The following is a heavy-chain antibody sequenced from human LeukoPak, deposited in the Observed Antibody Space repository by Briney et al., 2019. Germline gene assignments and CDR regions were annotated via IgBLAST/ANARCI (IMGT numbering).Heavy chain of an antibody. CDR3: AKDMGGSGRNWASNWFDP. V-gene: IGHV3-43*02. D-gene: IGHD1-26*01. CDR2: LGGVGGSS. J-gene: IGHJ5*02. Sequence: GGPLSLSVPPPESPLGVNPSTGSGKPQEKVLNGSSLLGGVGGSSFQADSVRGRFTISRDNSKNSLYLQMNSLRSEDTALYYCAKDMGGSGRNWASNWFDPWGQGTLVTVSS. CDR1: ESPLGVNP.